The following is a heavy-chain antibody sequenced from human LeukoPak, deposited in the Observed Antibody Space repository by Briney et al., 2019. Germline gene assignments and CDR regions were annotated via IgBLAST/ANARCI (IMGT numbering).Heavy chain of an antibody. CDR1: GFTFSSYW. CDR2: INSDGSSK. D-gene: IGHD3-9*01. V-gene: IGHV3-74*01. CDR3: ARGAVLRYFDPYGRDV. J-gene: IGHJ6*04. Sequence: GGSLRLSCAASGFTFSSYWMHWVRQAPGKGLVWGSRINSDGSSKIYADSVKGRFTISRDSAKNTLYLQMNSLSAEDTAVYYCARGAVLRYFDPYGRDVWGKGTTVTVSS.